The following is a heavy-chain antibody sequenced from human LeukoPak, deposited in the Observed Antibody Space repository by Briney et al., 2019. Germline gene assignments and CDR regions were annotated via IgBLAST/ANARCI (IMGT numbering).Heavy chain of an antibody. Sequence: SETLSLTCTVSGGSISSYYWSWIRQPAGKGLEWIGRIYTSGSTNYNPSLKSRVTISVDTSKNQFSLKLSSVTAADTAVYYCARGRRWLQLGLGAFDIWGQGTMVTVSS. CDR2: IYTSGST. J-gene: IGHJ3*02. CDR1: GGSISSYY. D-gene: IGHD5-12*01. V-gene: IGHV4-4*07. CDR3: ARGRRWLQLGLGAFDI.